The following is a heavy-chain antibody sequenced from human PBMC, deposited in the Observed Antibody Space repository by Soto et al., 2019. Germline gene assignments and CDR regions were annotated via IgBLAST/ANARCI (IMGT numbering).Heavy chain of an antibody. Sequence: ASVKVSCKASGGTFSSYAISWVRQAPGQGLEWMGGIIPIFGTANYAQKFQGRVTITTDESTSTAYMELSSLRSEDTAVYYCAREVLYYDSSGYYGHPTYYFDYWGQGTLVTVSS. CDR3: AREVLYYDSSGYYGHPTYYFDY. J-gene: IGHJ4*02. V-gene: IGHV1-69*05. CDR2: IIPIFGTA. CDR1: GGTFSSYA. D-gene: IGHD3-22*01.